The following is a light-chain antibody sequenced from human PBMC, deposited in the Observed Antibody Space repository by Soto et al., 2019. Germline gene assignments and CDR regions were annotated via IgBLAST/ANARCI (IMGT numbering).Light chain of an antibody. Sequence: QSVLTQPASVSGSPGQSITISCTGTITDIGAYNYVSWYQQRPGKAPKLPIYGVSSRPSGVSNRFSGSKSGNAAYLTISGLQADDEAEYYCSSYTSSITPYVFGTGTKVTVL. CDR3: SSYTSSITPYV. J-gene: IGLJ1*01. CDR1: ITDIGAYNY. V-gene: IGLV2-14*01. CDR2: GVS.